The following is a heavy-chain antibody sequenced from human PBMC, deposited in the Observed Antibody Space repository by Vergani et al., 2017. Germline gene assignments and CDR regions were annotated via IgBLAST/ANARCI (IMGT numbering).Heavy chain of an antibody. D-gene: IGHD4-11*01. V-gene: IGHV4-30-2*01. CDR3: ARAPYSNYLLYFDY. J-gene: IGHJ4*02. Sequence: QLQLQESGPGLVKPSQTLSLTCAVSGGSISSGGYSWSWIRQPPGKGLEWIGYIYPSGSTYYNPSLKSRVTISVDRSKNQFSLKLSSVTAADTAVYYCARAPYSNYLLYFDYWGQGTLVTVSS. CDR2: IYPSGST. CDR1: GGSISSGGYS.